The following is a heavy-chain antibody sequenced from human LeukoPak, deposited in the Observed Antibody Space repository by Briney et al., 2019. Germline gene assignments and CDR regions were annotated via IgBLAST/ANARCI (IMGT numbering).Heavy chain of an antibody. D-gene: IGHD2-21*02. V-gene: IGHV4-61*02. Sequence: PSQTLSLTCTVSGGSISSGSYYWSWIRQPAGKGLEWIGRIYTSGSTNYNPSLKSRVTMSVDTSKNQFSLKLSSVTAADTAVYYCARLMTVGRWFDPWGQGTLVTVSS. CDR1: GGSISSGSYY. J-gene: IGHJ5*02. CDR2: IYTSGST. CDR3: ARLMTVGRWFDP.